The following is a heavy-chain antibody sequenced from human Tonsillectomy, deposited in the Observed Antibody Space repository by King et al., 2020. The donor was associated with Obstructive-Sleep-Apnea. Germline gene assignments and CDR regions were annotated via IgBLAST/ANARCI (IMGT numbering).Heavy chain of an antibody. V-gene: IGHV3-33*06. D-gene: IGHD1-7*01. Sequence: VQLVESGGGVVQPGRSLRLSCAASGFTFSSYGMHLVRPAPGKGLEWVAGIWYDGRNKYYADSVKGRFTISRDNSKNTLYLQMNSLRAEDTAVYYCAKDLGTAHNNWNYPFDYWGQGTLVTVSS. CDR3: AKDLGTAHNNWNYPFDY. CDR2: IWYDGRNK. J-gene: IGHJ4*02. CDR1: GFTFSSYG.